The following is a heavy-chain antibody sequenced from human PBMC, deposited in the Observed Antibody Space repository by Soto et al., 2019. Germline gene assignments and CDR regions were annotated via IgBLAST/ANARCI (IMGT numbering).Heavy chain of an antibody. J-gene: IGHJ6*04. V-gene: IGHV4-34*01. CDR2: ITHSGNT. D-gene: IGHD2-2*01. CDR1: GGSFSGYY. Sequence: AETLSLTCSIYGGSFSGYYLSWIRQPPGKGLEWMGEITHSGNTNYNPSLKRRVTILVDTSNNQFSLKLNSVTAAEAAVYYCGSSGPADINELYYTDMAVWAKGTSVTAPS. CDR3: GSSGPADINELYYTDMAV.